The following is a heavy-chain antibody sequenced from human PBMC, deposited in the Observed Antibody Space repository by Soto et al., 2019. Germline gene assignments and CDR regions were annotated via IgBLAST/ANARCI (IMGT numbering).Heavy chain of an antibody. D-gene: IGHD3-16*02. CDR2: ISYDGSNK. J-gene: IGHJ3*02. V-gene: IGHV3-30-3*01. Sequence: QVQLVESGGGVVQPGRSLRLSCAASGFTFSSYAMHWVRQAPGKGLEWVAVISYDGSNKYYADSVKGRFTISRDNSKNTLYLQMNSLRAEDTAVYYCARDGFVITFGGDINNSFDIWGQGTMVTVSS. CDR3: ARDGFVITFGGDINNSFDI. CDR1: GFTFSSYA.